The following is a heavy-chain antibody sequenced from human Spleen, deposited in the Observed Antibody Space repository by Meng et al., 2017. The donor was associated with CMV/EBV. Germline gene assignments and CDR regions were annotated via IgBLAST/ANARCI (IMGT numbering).Heavy chain of an antibody. D-gene: IGHD3-3*01. CDR3: ARDEGITIFGVVITTYGMDV. CDR2: ISSSSSYI. Sequence: EGSLRLSCAASGFTFSSYSMNWVRQAPGKGLEWVSSISSSSSYIYYADSVKGRFTISRDNAKNSLYLQMNSLRAEDTAVYYCARDEGITIFGVVITTYGMDVWGQGTTVTVSS. V-gene: IGHV3-21*01. J-gene: IGHJ6*02. CDR1: GFTFSSYS.